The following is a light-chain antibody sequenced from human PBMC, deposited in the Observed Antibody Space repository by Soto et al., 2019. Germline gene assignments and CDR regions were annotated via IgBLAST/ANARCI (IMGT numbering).Light chain of an antibody. V-gene: IGLV1-44*01. CDR2: SNN. Sequence: QSVLTQTPSGSGTPGQRVTISCSGSSSNIGSNTVNWYQQLPGTAPKLLIYSNNQRPSGVPDRFSGSKSGTSASLAISGLQSEDEADYYCAAWDDSLNGVVFGGGTKLTVL. CDR3: AAWDDSLNGVV. J-gene: IGLJ2*01. CDR1: SSNIGSNT.